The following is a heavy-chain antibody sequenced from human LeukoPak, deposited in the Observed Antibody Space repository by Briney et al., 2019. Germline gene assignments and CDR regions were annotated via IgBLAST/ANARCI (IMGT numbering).Heavy chain of an antibody. Sequence: PSETLSLTCTVSGGSISSYYLSWIRQPAGKGLEWIGRIYSSGTDYNPSLKSRVTMSADTSRNQVSLTLRSVSAADTAVYYCASSARFRLDYWGQGTLVTVSS. J-gene: IGHJ4*02. CDR3: ASSARFRLDY. D-gene: IGHD1-26*01. V-gene: IGHV4-4*07. CDR1: GGSISSYY. CDR2: IYSSGT.